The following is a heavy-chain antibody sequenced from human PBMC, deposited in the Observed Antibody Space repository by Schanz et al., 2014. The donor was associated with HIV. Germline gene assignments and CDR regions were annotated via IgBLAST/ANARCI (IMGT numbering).Heavy chain of an antibody. CDR2: ISWNSGSI. Sequence: EVQLVESGGALVQPGRSLRLSCAASGFTFDDYAMHWVRQAPGKGLEWVSGISWNSGSIGYADSVKGRFTISRDNAKNSLYLQMNSLRAEDTAFYYCAKDMWAVAGILFDYGGQGTLVSVSS. J-gene: IGHJ4*02. CDR1: GFTFDDYA. V-gene: IGHV3-9*01. CDR3: AKDMWAVAGILFDY. D-gene: IGHD6-19*01.